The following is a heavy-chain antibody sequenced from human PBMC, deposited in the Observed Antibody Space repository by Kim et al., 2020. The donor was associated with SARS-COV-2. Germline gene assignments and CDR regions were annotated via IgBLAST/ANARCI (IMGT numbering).Heavy chain of an antibody. CDR3: TTDSAAWGSAFDI. V-gene: IGHV3-15*01. D-gene: IGHD3-16*01. J-gene: IGHJ3*02. Sequence: SAAPWKGRFTISRDDAKNTLYLQMNSLKTEDTAVYYCTTDSAAWGSAFDIWGQGTMVTVSS.